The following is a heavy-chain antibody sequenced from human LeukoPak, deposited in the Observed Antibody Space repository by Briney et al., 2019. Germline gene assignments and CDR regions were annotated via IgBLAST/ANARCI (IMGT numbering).Heavy chain of an antibody. Sequence: ASVKVSCKASGYTFTGYYMHWVRQAPGQGLEWMGWINPNSGGTNYAQKFQGRVTMTRDTSISTAYMELSRLRSDDMAVYYCARPLTYSSGWYDWGQGTLVTVSS. CDR3: ARPLTYSSGWYD. J-gene: IGHJ4*02. CDR2: INPNSGGT. V-gene: IGHV1-2*02. D-gene: IGHD6-19*01. CDR1: GYTFTGYY.